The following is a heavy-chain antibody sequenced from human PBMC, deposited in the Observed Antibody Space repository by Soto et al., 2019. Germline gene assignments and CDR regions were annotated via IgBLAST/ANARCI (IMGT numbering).Heavy chain of an antibody. CDR2: ISSSSSTI. CDR3: ARDGDSGPPGYYYYYYGMDV. D-gene: IGHD5-12*01. J-gene: IGHJ6*02. Sequence: PGGSLRLSCAASGFTFSSYSMNWVRQAPGKGLEWVSYISSSSSTIYYADSVKGRFTISRDNAKNSLYLQMNSLRAEDTAVYYCARDGDSGPPGYYYYYYGMDVWGQGTTVTVSS. CDR1: GFTFSSYS. V-gene: IGHV3-48*04.